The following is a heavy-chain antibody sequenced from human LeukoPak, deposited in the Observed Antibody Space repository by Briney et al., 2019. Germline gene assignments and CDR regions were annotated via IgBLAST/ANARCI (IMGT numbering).Heavy chain of an antibody. V-gene: IGHV4-39*07. J-gene: IGHJ3*02. Sequence: SETLSLTCTVSGGSISSSSYYWGWIRQPPGKGLEWIGSIYYSGSTYYNPPLKSRVTISVDTSKNQFSLKLSSVTAADTAVYYCARVLAAFDIWGQGTMVTVSS. CDR1: GGSISSSSYY. CDR2: IYYSGST. CDR3: ARVLAAFDI.